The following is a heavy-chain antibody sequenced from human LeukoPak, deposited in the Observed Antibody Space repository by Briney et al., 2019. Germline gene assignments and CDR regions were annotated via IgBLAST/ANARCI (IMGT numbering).Heavy chain of an antibody. Sequence: GASVKVSCKASGYTFTGYYMHWVRQAPGQGLEWMGWINPNSGGTNYAQKFQGRVTMTRDTSISTAYMELSRLRSDDTAVYYCARAGPDYYGSGRRGTGFDPWGQGTLVTVSS. CDR1: GYTFTGYY. J-gene: IGHJ5*02. V-gene: IGHV1-2*02. CDR2: INPNSGGT. CDR3: ARAGPDYYGSGRRGTGFDP. D-gene: IGHD3-10*01.